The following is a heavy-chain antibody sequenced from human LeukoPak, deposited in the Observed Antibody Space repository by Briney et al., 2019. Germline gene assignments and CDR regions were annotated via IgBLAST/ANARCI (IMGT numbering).Heavy chain of an antibody. CDR2: IRYDGSNK. D-gene: IGHD3-3*01. Sequence: PGGSLRLSXAASGFTFSSYGMHWVRQAPGKGLEWVAFIRYDGSNKYYADSVKGRFTISRDNSKNTLYLQMNSLRAEDTAVYYCAKSQRRITIFGVPDYWGQGTLVTVSS. J-gene: IGHJ4*02. V-gene: IGHV3-30*02. CDR3: AKSQRRITIFGVPDY. CDR1: GFTFSSYG.